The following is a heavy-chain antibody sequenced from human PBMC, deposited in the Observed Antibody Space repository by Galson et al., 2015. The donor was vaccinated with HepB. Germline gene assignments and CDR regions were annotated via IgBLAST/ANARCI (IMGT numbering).Heavy chain of an antibody. D-gene: IGHD2-15*01. CDR1: GSTFTSYG. J-gene: IGHJ6*02. CDR2: ISAYNGNT. V-gene: IGHV1-18*04. CDR3: ARDIPQLLGYCSGGSCYSYYYYGMDV. Sequence: QSGAEVKKPGASVKVSCKASGSTFTSYGISWVRQAPGQGLEWMGWISAYNGNTNYAQKLQGRVTMTTDTSTSTAYMELRSLRSDDTAVYYCARDIPQLLGYCSGGSCYSYYYYGMDVWGQGTTVTVSS.